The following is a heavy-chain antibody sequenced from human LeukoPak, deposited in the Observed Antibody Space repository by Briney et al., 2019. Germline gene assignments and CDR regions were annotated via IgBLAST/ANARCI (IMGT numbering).Heavy chain of an antibody. Sequence: GGSLRLSCAASGFTFSSYAMSWVRQAPGKGLEWVSAISGSGGSTYYTDSVKGRFTISRDNSKHTLYLQMNSLRAEDTAVYYCAKEGLGGMTMVRGVSDWGQGTLVTVSS. D-gene: IGHD3-10*01. V-gene: IGHV3-23*01. CDR3: AKEGLGGMTMVRGVSD. CDR2: ISGSGGST. J-gene: IGHJ4*02. CDR1: GFTFSSYA.